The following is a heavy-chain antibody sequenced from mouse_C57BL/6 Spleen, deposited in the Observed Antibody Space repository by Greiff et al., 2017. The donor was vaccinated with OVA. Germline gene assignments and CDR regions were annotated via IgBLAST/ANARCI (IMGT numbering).Heavy chain of an antibody. CDR2: INPSSGYT. V-gene: IGHV1-4*01. Sequence: QVQLKESGAELARPGASVKMSCKASGYTFTSYTMHWVKQRPGQGLEWIGYINPSSGYTKYNQKFKDKATLTADKSSSTAYMQLSSLTSEDSAVYYCVAELGPLGYWGQGTTLTVSS. CDR3: VAELGPLGY. D-gene: IGHD4-1*01. CDR1: GYTFTSYT. J-gene: IGHJ2*01.